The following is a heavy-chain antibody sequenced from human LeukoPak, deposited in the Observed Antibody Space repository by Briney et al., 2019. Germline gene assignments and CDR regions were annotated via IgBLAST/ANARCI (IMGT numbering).Heavy chain of an antibody. V-gene: IGHV4-4*07. D-gene: IGHD6-13*01. Sequence: SETLSLTCTVSGSSISSYYWSWIRQPAGKGLEWIGRIYTSGSTNYNPSLKSRVTMSVDTSKNQFSLKLSSVTAADTAVYYCARARFAPGYSSSWYSWFDPWGQGTLVTVSS. J-gene: IGHJ5*02. CDR2: IYTSGST. CDR3: ARARFAPGYSSSWYSWFDP. CDR1: GSSISSYY.